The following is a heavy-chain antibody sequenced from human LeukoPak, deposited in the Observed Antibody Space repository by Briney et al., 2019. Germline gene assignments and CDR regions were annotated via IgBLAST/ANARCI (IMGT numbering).Heavy chain of an antibody. CDR3: ARAGGDFWSGYPYYFDY. CDR2: IYYSGST. CDR1: GGSISSSSYY. D-gene: IGHD3-3*01. J-gene: IGHJ4*02. Sequence: SETLSLTCTVSGGSISSSSYYWGWIRQPPGKGLEWIGSIYYSGSTYYNPSLKSRVTISVDTSKNQFSLKLSSVTAADTAVYYCARAGGDFWSGYPYYFDYWGQGTLVTVSS. V-gene: IGHV4-39*07.